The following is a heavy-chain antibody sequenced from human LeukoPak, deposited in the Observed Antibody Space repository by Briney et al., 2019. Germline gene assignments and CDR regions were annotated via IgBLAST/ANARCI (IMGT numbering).Heavy chain of an antibody. CDR3: AKGDPYGSGSYPVDY. D-gene: IGHD3-10*01. V-gene: IGHV3-23*01. CDR2: ISGSGGTT. CDR1: GFTFSGYA. J-gene: IGHJ4*02. Sequence: GGSLRLSCEVSGFTFSGYAMSWVRQAPGKGLEWVSAISGSGGTTNYADSVKGRLTISRDNSQNTLYLQMNSLRPEDTAVYYCAKGDPYGSGSYPVDYWGQGTLVTVSS.